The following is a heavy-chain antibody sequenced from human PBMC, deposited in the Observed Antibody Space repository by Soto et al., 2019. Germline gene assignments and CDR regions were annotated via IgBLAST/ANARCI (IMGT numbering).Heavy chain of an antibody. Sequence: GGSLRLSXEVSGFTFRNYGMHWVRQAPGKGLEWVAVVWYDRSITHYADAVKGRSTISRDNSKNTLYIQKNSLRAEDTAINYYARDPFAIVVVPSAMVYWGQGTLVTVSS. CDR1: GFTFRNYG. CDR3: ARDPFAIVVVPSAMVY. J-gene: IGHJ4*02. CDR2: VWYDRSIT. V-gene: IGHV3-33*01. D-gene: IGHD2-2*01.